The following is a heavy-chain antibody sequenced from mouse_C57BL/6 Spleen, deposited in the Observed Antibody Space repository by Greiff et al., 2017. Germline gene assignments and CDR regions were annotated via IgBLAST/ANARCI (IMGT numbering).Heavy chain of an antibody. CDR2: IYPGDGDT. D-gene: IGHD1-1*01. CDR1: GYAFSSSW. Sequence: LQQSGPELVKPGASVKISCKASGYAFSSSWMNWVKQRPGKGLEWIGRIYPGDGDTNYNGKFKGKATLTADKSSSTAYMQLSSLTSEDSAVYFCARGHYGSSPYAMDYWGQGTSVTVSS. CDR3: ARGHYGSSPYAMDY. V-gene: IGHV1-82*01. J-gene: IGHJ4*01.